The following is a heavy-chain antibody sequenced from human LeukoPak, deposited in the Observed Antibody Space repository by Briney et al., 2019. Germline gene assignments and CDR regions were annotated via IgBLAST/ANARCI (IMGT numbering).Heavy chain of an antibody. CDR2: INHSGST. Sequence: SETLSLTCAVYGGSFSGYYWSWIRQPPGKGLECIGEINHSGSTNYNSSLKSRVTISIDTSKNQFSLKLSSVTAAGTAVYYCARVDSDYWGQGTLVTVSA. J-gene: IGHJ4*02. CDR1: GGSFSGYY. V-gene: IGHV4-34*01. D-gene: IGHD2-2*03. CDR3: ARVDSDY.